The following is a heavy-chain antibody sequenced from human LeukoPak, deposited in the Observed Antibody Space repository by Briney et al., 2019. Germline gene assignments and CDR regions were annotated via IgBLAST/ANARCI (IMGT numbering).Heavy chain of an antibody. D-gene: IGHD3-22*01. CDR3: ARHCDSRGYPQAPYHYYYIDV. CDR2: ISFDGNDK. J-gene: IGHJ6*03. Sequence: GRSLRLSCVASGFTFSYYAFHWVRLAPGKGLEWVAVISFDGNDKYYADSVKGRFTISRDNSRSTLYLQMNSLRLEDTAVYYCARHCDSRGYPQAPYHYYYIDVWGKGTTVTVSS. CDR1: GFTFSYYA. V-gene: IGHV3-30-3*01.